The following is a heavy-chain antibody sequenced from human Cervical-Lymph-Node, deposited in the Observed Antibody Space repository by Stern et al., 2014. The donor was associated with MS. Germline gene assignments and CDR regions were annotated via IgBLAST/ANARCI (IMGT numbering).Heavy chain of an antibody. V-gene: IGHV2-26*01. Sequence: QVTLRESGPVLVKPTETLMLTCTVSGFSLSNGRMGVSWIRQPPGKALEWLAHIFSNDGRSYNTSLKSRLTISKDTSRSQVVLTMTNMDPVDTATYFCARILYDGAYRGDYWGQGILVTVSS. D-gene: IGHD3-10*01. CDR1: GFSLSNGRMG. CDR3: ARILYDGAYRGDY. CDR2: IFSNDGR. J-gene: IGHJ4*02.